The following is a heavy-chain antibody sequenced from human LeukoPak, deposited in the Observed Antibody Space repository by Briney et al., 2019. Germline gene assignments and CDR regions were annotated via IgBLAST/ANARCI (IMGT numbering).Heavy chain of an antibody. Sequence: GGSLRLSCAASGFTFSSYWMHWVRQAPGKGLVWVSRIKSDGSSTSYAESAKGRFTISRDSAKNTLYLQMNSLRAEDTAVYYCARKDMLDYWGQGTLVTVSS. CDR1: GFTFSSYW. CDR3: ARKDMLDY. V-gene: IGHV3-74*01. CDR2: IKSDGSST. J-gene: IGHJ4*02.